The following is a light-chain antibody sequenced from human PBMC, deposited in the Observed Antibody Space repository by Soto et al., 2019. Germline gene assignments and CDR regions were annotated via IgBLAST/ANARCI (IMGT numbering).Light chain of an antibody. CDR3: QQYDRSAPGLT. CDR1: QSVSSSY. Sequence: EIVLTQSPGTLSLSPGERATLSCRASQSVSSSYLAWYQQKPGQAPRLLIYGASTRATGIPDRFSGSGSGTDFTLTISRLEPEDFAVYYCQQYDRSAPGLTFGPGTKVDIK. J-gene: IGKJ3*01. CDR2: GAS. V-gene: IGKV3-20*01.